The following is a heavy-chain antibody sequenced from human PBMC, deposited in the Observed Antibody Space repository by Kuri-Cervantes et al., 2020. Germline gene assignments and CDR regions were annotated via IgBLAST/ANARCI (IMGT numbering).Heavy chain of an antibody. D-gene: IGHD3-3*01. V-gene: IGHV1-3*01. Sequence: ASVKVSCKASGYTFTSYYMHWVRQAPGQRLEWMGWINAGNGNTKYSQKFQGRVTITRDTSASTAYMELSSLRSEDTAVYYCARDPGLYDFWSGYYVGAFDIWGQGTMVTVSS. CDR1: GYTFTSYY. J-gene: IGHJ3*02. CDR2: INAGNGNT. CDR3: ARDPGLYDFWSGYYVGAFDI.